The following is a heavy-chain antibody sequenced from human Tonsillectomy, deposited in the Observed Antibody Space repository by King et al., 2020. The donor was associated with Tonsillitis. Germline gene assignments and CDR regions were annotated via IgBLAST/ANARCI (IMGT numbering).Heavy chain of an antibody. Sequence: VQLVESGGGLVKPGGSLRLSCTASGFTFSNAWMSWVRQAPGKGLEWVVRIKSKHDGGTTDYAAPVKGRFTSSRDELKETLYLQMNSLKTEDTAVYYCATDSSGHGFDYWGQGTLVTVSS. V-gene: IGHV3-15*01. D-gene: IGHD5-12*01. CDR3: ATDSSGHGFDY. CDR2: IKSKHDGGTT. CDR1: GFTFSNAW. J-gene: IGHJ4*02.